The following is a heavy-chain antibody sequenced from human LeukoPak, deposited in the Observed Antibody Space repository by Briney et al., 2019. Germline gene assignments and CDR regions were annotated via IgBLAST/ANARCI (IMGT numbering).Heavy chain of an antibody. CDR3: VKDDVWFKNAS. CDR1: GFIFSGHC. CDR2: IRADAVTT. D-gene: IGHD3-10*01. J-gene: IGHJ4*02. V-gene: IGHV3-23*01. Sequence: GGTLSLSCATSGFIFSGHCMNWIRQAPGKGLEWVSGIRADAVTTYYADSVKGRFIISRDTSKNTVYMQMTSLSAEDAVVYYCVKDDVWFKNASWGQGTLATVPS.